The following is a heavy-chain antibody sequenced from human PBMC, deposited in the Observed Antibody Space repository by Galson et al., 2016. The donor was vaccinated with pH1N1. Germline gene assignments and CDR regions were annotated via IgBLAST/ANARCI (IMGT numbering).Heavy chain of an antibody. CDR1: GFTFDDYA. CDR2: ISWNSGSI. J-gene: IGHJ4*02. Sequence: SLRLSCAASGFTFDDYAMHWVRQVPGKGLEWVSGISWNSGSIGYADSVKGRFTISRDNAKNSLYLQMNSLSAEDTALYYCARAHGYSSGWYDYWGQGTLVTVSS. V-gene: IGHV3-9*01. D-gene: IGHD6-19*01. CDR3: ARAHGYSSGWYDY.